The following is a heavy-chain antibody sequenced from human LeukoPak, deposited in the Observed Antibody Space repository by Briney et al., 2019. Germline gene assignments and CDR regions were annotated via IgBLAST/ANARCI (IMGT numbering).Heavy chain of an antibody. Sequence: SETLSLTCTVSGGSISSYYWSWIRQPAGKGLEWIGRIYTSGSTNYNPSLKSRVTMSVDTSKNQFSRKLSSVTAADTAVYYCAREPIVVVTDYYFDYWGQGTLVTVSS. CDR3: AREPIVVVTDYYFDY. V-gene: IGHV4-4*07. CDR2: IYTSGST. J-gene: IGHJ4*02. D-gene: IGHD2-21*02. CDR1: GGSISSYY.